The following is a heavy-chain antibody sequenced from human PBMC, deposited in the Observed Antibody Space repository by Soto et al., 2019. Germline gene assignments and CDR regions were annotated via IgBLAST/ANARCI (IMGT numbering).Heavy chain of an antibody. CDR3: ARGDMITFGGVIVLMGPLDY. Sequence: SETLSLTCTVSGGSISSYCWSWIRQPPGKGLEWIGYIYYSGSTNYNPSLKSRVTISVDTSKNQFSLKLSSVTAADTAVYYCARGDMITFGGVIVLMGPLDYWGQGTLVTVYS. V-gene: IGHV4-59*01. J-gene: IGHJ4*02. CDR1: GGSISSYC. CDR2: IYYSGST. D-gene: IGHD3-16*02.